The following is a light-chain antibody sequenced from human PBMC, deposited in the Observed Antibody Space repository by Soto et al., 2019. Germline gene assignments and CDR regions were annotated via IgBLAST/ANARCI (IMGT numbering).Light chain of an antibody. CDR2: GDI. J-gene: IGLJ2*01. V-gene: IGLV1-40*01. Sequence: QAVLTQPPSVSGAPGQRVSISCTGTSSNIGAGYDVHWYQHLPGTAPKLLIFGDINRPSGVPDRFSGSKSGTSASLAITGLQAEDEADYYCQSYDSSLSISVFGGGTKLPVL. CDR3: QSYDSSLSISV. CDR1: SSNIGAGYD.